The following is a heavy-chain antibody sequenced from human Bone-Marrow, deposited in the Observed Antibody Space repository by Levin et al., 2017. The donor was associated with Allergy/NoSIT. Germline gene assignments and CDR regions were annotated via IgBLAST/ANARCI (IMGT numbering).Heavy chain of an antibody. V-gene: IGHV1-18*01. J-gene: IGHJ4*02. CDR3: ARRSLYCSGDSCYSGY. CDR1: GYTFDNFG. Sequence: ASVKVSCETSGYTFDNFGISWVRQAPGQGLDYMGWISPFNGNTNHVQKFQGRLTLTTDTSTSTAFMELRSLGSDDTAVYYCARRSLYCSGDSCYSGYWGQGTLVTV. D-gene: IGHD2-15*01. CDR2: ISPFNGNT.